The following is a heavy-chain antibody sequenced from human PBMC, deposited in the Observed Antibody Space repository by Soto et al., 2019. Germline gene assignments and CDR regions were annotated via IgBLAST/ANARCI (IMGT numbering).Heavy chain of an antibody. D-gene: IGHD3-10*01. CDR2: ISSSSSTI. CDR1: GFTFSSYS. J-gene: IGHJ3*02. Sequence: GGSLRLSCAASGFTFSSYSMNWVRQAPGKGLEWVSYISSSSSTIYYADSVKGRFTISRDNAKNSLYLQMNSLRDEDTAVYYCARGAVKFSVGAFDIWGQGTMVTVSS. V-gene: IGHV3-48*02. CDR3: ARGAVKFSVGAFDI.